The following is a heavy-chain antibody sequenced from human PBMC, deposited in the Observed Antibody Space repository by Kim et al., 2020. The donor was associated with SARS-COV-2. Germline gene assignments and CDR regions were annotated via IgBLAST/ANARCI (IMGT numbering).Heavy chain of an antibody. D-gene: IGHD3-22*01. Sequence: SETLSLTCTVSGGSISSYYWSWIRQPPGKGLEWIGYIYYSGSTNYNPSLKSRVTISVDTSKNQFSLKLSSVTAADTAVYYCARGRAYYDPITKRYFDYWGQGTLVTVSS. CDR2: IYYSGST. CDR3: ARGRAYYDPITKRYFDY. CDR1: GGSISSYY. J-gene: IGHJ4*02. V-gene: IGHV4-59*01.